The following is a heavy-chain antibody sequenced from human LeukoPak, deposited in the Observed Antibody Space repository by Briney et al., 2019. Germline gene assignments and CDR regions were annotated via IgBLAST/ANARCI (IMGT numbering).Heavy chain of an antibody. CDR1: GYTFTGYY. Sequence: ASVKVSCKASGYTFTGYYMHWVRQAPGQGLEWMGWINPNSGGTNYAQKFQGRVTMTRDTSISTAYMELSRLRSDDTAVYYCAXXRXIMXRGVITTGFQHWGQGTLVTVSS. CDR3: AXXRXIMXRGVITTGFQH. CDR2: INPNSGGT. V-gene: IGHV1-2*02. D-gene: IGHD3-10*01. J-gene: IGHJ1*01.